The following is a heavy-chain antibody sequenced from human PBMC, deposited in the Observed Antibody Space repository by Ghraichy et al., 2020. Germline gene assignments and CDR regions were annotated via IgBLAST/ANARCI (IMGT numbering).Heavy chain of an antibody. CDR2: IYYSGST. Sequence: SETLSLTCTVSGGSISSYYWSWIRQPPGKGLEWIGYIYYSGSTNYNPSLKSRVTISVDTSKNQFSLKLSSVTAADTAVYYCARLPQIFGRPWYFDYWGQGTLVTVSS. V-gene: IGHV4-59*08. J-gene: IGHJ4*02. CDR3: ARLPQIFGRPWYFDY. CDR1: GGSISSYY. D-gene: IGHD3-3*01.